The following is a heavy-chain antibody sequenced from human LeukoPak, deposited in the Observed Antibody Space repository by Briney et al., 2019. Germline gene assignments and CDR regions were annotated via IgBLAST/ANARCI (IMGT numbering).Heavy chain of an antibody. CDR3: AKDSGIAAAGTDY. V-gene: IGHV3-33*06. CDR2: IWYDGTNK. Sequence: GRSLRLSCAASGFTFSNYGMHWVRQAPGKGLEWVADIWYDGTNKYYADSVKGRFTISRGNSRKTLYLQMNGLRAEDTALYYCAKDSGIAAAGTDYWGQGTLVTVSS. J-gene: IGHJ4*02. CDR1: GFTFSNYG. D-gene: IGHD6-13*01.